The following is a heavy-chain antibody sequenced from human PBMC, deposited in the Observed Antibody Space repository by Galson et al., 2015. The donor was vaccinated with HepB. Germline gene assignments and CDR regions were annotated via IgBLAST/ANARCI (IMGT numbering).Heavy chain of an antibody. Sequence: SLRLSCAASGFTFSSYAMSWVRQAPGKGLEWVSAISGSGGSTYYADSVKGRFTISRDNSKNTLYLQTNSLRAEDTAVYYCAKDLQLDYDFWSGYQSAFDYWGQGTLVTVSS. CDR3: AKDLQLDYDFWSGYQSAFDY. CDR2: ISGSGGST. J-gene: IGHJ4*02. CDR1: GFTFSSYA. D-gene: IGHD3-3*01. V-gene: IGHV3-23*01.